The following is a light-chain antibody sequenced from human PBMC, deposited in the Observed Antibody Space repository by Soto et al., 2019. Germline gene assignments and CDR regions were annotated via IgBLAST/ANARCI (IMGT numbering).Light chain of an antibody. CDR1: SSDVGGYNY. J-gene: IGLJ1*01. CDR2: DVS. Sequence: VLTQPASVSGSPGQSITISCTGTSSDVGGYNYVSWYQQHPGKAPKLMIYDVSNRPSGVSNRFSGSKSGNTASLTIFGLQAEDEADYYCSSYTSSSLHVFGTGTKVTVL. CDR3: SSYTSSSLHV. V-gene: IGLV2-14*03.